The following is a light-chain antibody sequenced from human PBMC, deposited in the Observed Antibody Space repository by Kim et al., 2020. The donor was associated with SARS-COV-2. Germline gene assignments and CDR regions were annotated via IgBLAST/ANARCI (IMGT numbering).Light chain of an antibody. CDR3: NSRDSSGNHWV. Sequence: LGQTVRNTCQGDSLRNYYASWDQQKAGQGPVIVIYGKNNRPSGIPDRFSGSSSGNTASLTITGAQAEDEADYYCNSRDSSGNHWVFGGGTQLTVL. CDR1: SLRNYY. J-gene: IGLJ3*02. V-gene: IGLV3-19*01. CDR2: GKN.